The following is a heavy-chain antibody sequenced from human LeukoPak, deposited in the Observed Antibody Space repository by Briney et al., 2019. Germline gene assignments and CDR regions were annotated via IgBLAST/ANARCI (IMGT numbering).Heavy chain of an antibody. CDR1: GGSISSYY. D-gene: IGHD2-2*01. CDR2: IYTSGST. J-gene: IGHJ3*02. V-gene: IGHV4-4*07. Sequence: PSETLSLTCTVSGGSISSYYWSWIRQPAGKGLEWIGRIYTSGSTNYNPSLKSRVTMSVDTSKNQFSLKLSSVTAADTAVYYCATGDYCSSTSCAANDAFDIWGQGTMVTVSS. CDR3: ATGDYCSSTSCAANDAFDI.